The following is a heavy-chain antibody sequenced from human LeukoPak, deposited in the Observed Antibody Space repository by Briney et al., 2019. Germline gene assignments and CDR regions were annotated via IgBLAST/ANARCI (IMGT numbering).Heavy chain of an antibody. CDR1: GFTFSSYS. J-gene: IGHJ4*02. D-gene: IGHD4-17*01. CDR3: ARDPRTVTTYYFDY. V-gene: IGHV3-48*02. CDR2: ISSSSSTI. Sequence: GGSLRLSCAASGFTFSSYSMNWVRQAPGKGLEWVSYISSSSSTIYYADSVKGRFTISRDNAKNSLYLQMNSLRDEDTAVYYCARDPRTVTTYYFDYWGQGILVTVSS.